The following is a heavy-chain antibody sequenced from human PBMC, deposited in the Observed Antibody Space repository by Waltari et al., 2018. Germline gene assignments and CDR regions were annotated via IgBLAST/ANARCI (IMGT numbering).Heavy chain of an antibody. V-gene: IGHV1-69*01. J-gene: IGHJ3*01. CDR2: IVPVFHTP. Sequence: QVQLVQSGAEVKKPGSSVKVSCKTSGGTFTTFGITWVRQAPGQGLEWMGGIVPVFHTPNYAQKFQDRVTISADESTSTVSMEVSGPRSEDTAVYYCARGPDGFDVWGQGTVVTVSS. CDR1: GGTFTTFG. CDR3: ARGPDGFDV.